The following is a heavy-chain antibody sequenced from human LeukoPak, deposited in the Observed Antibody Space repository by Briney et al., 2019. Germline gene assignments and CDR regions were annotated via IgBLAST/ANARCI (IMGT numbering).Heavy chain of an antibody. CDR2: INPNSGGT. CDR3: ARVGIDGFTWSYYYYYMDV. Sequence: ASVRVSCKASGYTFTAYYIHWVRQAPGQGLEWMGWINPNSGGTNYAQKFQGRVTMTRDTSISTAYMELRILRSDDTAVYYCARVGIDGFTWSYYYYYMDVWGKGTTVTVSS. J-gene: IGHJ6*03. CDR1: GYTFTAYY. V-gene: IGHV1-2*02. D-gene: IGHD7-27*01.